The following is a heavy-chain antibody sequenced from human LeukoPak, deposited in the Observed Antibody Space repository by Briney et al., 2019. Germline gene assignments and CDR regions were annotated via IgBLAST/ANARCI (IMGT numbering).Heavy chain of an antibody. D-gene: IGHD5-24*01. CDR2: TYYSGST. CDR1: GGSISSSSYY. Sequence: TSETLSLTCTVSGGSISSSSYYWGWIRQPPGKGLEWIGSTYYSGSTYYNPSLKSRVTISVDTSKNQFSLKLSSVTAADTAVYYCARTMAAPCFDYWGQGTLVTVSS. CDR3: ARTMAAPCFDY. J-gene: IGHJ4*02. V-gene: IGHV4-39*01.